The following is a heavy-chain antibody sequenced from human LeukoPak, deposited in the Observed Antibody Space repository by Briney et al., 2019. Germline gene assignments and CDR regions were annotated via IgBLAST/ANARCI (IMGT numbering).Heavy chain of an antibody. J-gene: IGHJ4*02. CDR3: AKGAAGTPPYYFDY. CDR2: ISWNSGSI. Sequence: GGSLRLSCAASGFTFDDYAMHWVRQAPGKGLEWVSGISWNSGSIGYADSVKGRFTISRDNAKNSLYLQMNSLRAEDTALYYCAKGAAGTPPYYFDYWGQGTLVTVSS. V-gene: IGHV3-9*01. D-gene: IGHD6-13*01. CDR1: GFTFDDYA.